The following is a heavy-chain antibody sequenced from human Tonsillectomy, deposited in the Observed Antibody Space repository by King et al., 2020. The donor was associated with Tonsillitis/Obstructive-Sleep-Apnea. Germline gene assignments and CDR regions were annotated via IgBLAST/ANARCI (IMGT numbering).Heavy chain of an antibody. V-gene: IGHV3-49*04. CDR2: IRSKPYGETT. D-gene: IGHD3-3*01. J-gene: IGHJ6*03. Sequence: VQLVESGGGLVQPGRSLRLSCTASGFTFGDYSVNWVRQAPGKGLEWVGFIRSKPYGETTEYAASVKGRFIISRDDSKSIAYLQMNSLKTEDTAVYFCTKEGGGFYGSWSGYDHLYYMDVGGKGTTVTVPS. CDR1: GFTFGDYS. CDR3: TKEGGGFYGSWSGYDHLYYMDV.